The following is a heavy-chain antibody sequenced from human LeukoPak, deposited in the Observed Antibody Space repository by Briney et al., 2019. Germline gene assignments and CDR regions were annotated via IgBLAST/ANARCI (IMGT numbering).Heavy chain of an antibody. Sequence: GESLKISCKGSGYSFTSYWIGSVRQMPGKGLEWMGIIYPGDSDTRYSPSFQGQVTISADKSISTAYLQWSSLKASDTAMYYCARRYCSGGSCYLQGDWFDPWGQGTLVTVSS. CDR2: IYPGDSDT. V-gene: IGHV5-51*01. CDR3: ARRYCSGGSCYLQGDWFDP. J-gene: IGHJ5*02. D-gene: IGHD2-15*01. CDR1: GYSFTSYW.